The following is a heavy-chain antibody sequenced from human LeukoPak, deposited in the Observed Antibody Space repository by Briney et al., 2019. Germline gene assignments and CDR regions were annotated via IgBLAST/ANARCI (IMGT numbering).Heavy chain of an antibody. CDR2: IYYSGST. V-gene: IGHV4-39*07. Sequence: SETLSLTCTVSGGSISSSSYYWGWIRQPPGKGLEWIGSIYYSGSTYYNPSLKSRVTISVDTSKNQFSLKLSSVTAADTAVYYCARDQGGYSYGYYPWGQGTLVTVSS. J-gene: IGHJ5*02. D-gene: IGHD5-18*01. CDR1: GGSISSSSYY. CDR3: ARDQGGYSYGYYP.